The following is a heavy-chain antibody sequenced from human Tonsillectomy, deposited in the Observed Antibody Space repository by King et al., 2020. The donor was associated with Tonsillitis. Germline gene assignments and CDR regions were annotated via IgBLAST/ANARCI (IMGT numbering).Heavy chain of an antibody. Sequence: VQLVESGGGLVRPGGSLRLSCAASGFTFSSYSMTWVRQAPGKGLEWVSVISDSGANTNYADSVKGRFTISRDNSKNTLYLEMNSLRAEDTAVYYCATSTVMAFWGQGTLVTVSP. D-gene: IGHD4-11*01. CDR2: ISDSGANT. V-gene: IGHV3-23*04. CDR1: GFTFSSYS. CDR3: ATSTVMAF. J-gene: IGHJ4*02.